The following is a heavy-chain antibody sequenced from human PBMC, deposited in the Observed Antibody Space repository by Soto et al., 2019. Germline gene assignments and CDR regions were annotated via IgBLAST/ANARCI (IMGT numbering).Heavy chain of an antibody. CDR1: GDRFTDYY. Sequence: QVQLVQSGAEVKEPGASVTVSCRASGDRFTDYYMHWVRQAPGQGLEWMGWINPNSGVTKYAQKFQGWVTMTRDTSIRTVYMQLSRLGFDDTAIYYCGRESGGATATLDYYYFYMDVWGTGTTVTVSS. CDR3: GRESGGATATLDYYYFYMDV. CDR2: INPNSGVT. D-gene: IGHD5-12*01. V-gene: IGHV1-2*04. J-gene: IGHJ6*03.